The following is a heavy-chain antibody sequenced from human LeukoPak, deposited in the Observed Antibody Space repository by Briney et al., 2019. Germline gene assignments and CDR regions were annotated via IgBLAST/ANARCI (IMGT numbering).Heavy chain of an antibody. CDR2: INHSGST. D-gene: IGHD6-19*01. V-gene: IGHV4-34*01. J-gene: IGHJ6*02. Sequence: SETLSLTCAVYGGSFSGYYWSWIRQPPGKGLEWIGEINHSGSTNYNPSLKSRVTISVDTSKNQFSLKLSSVTAADTAVYYCARHSDGWYWGGTGLDVWGQGTTVIVSS. CDR1: GGSFSGYY. CDR3: ARHSDGWYWGGTGLDV.